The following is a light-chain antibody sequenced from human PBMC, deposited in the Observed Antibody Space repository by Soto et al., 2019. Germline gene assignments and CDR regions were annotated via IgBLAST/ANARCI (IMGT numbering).Light chain of an antibody. J-gene: IGKJ4*01. CDR3: QQFFSAVLT. V-gene: IGKV1-39*01. CDR2: GAS. Sequence: DIQLTQSPSSLSASLGDSITIPCRASATISTFLNWYQVQPGKAPRLLVYGASYLQVGVPVRFRASGSGTLFTLAIDNLQRDDVASYFCQQFFSAVLTFGGGTRVDI. CDR1: ATISTF.